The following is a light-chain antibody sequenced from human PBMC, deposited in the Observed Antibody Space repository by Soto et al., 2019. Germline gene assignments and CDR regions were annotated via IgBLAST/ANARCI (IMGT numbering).Light chain of an antibody. CDR3: AAWDGSLRGYV. J-gene: IGLJ1*01. CDR1: SSNIGSNT. V-gene: IGLV1-44*01. CDR2: SNN. Sequence: QSVLTQPPSTSGTPGQRFTISCSGISSNIGSNTVNWYQHLPGTAPKLLIYSNNQRPSGVPDRFSGSKSGTSASLAVSGLQSEDEADYYCAAWDGSLRGYVFGTGTKLTVL.